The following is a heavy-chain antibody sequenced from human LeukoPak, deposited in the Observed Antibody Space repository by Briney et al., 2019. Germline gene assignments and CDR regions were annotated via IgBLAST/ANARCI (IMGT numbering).Heavy chain of an antibody. CDR3: AREDTAMVWEISDAFDI. CDR1: GFTFSSYS. D-gene: IGHD5-18*01. CDR2: ISSSSSYI. V-gene: IGHV3-21*01. J-gene: IGHJ3*02. Sequence: PGGSLRLSCAASGFTFSSYSMNWVRQAPGKGLEWVSSISSSSSYIYYAGSVKGRFTISRDNAKNSLYLQMNSLRAEDTAVYYCAREDTAMVWEISDAFDIWGQGTMVTVSS.